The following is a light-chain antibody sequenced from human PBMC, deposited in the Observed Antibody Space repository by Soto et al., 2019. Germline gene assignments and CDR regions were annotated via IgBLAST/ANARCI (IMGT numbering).Light chain of an antibody. CDR3: CSYAASCTSV. V-gene: IGLV2-11*01. Sequence: QSALTQPRSVSGSPGQSVTISCTGTSSDVGGYNYVSWYQQHPGKAPKLMIYDVSKRPSGVADRFSGSKSGNTASLTISGVLEEEEAAYYCCSYAASCTSVFGGGTKLTVL. CDR1: SSDVGGYNY. J-gene: IGLJ2*01. CDR2: DVS.